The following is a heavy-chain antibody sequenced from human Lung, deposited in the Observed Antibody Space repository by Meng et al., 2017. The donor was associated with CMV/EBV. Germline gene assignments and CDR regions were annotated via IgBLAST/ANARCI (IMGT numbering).Heavy chain of an antibody. J-gene: IGHJ2*01. CDR3: ARDRGNDFWRTKGYFDL. D-gene: IGHD3-3*01. CDR1: RFPFSTYS. CDR2: ISSSTYI. Sequence: GGSLRLXXAASRFPFSTYSMNWVRQAPGKGLEWVSSISSSTYIYYADSVKGRFTISRDNAKNTLCLQMNSLRAEDTAVYYCARDRGNDFWRTKGYFDLWGRGTLVTVSS. V-gene: IGHV3-21*01.